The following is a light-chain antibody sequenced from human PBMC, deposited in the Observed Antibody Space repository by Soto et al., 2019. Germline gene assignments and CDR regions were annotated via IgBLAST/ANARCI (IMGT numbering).Light chain of an antibody. CDR1: QTISTF. CDR3: QHSYSSPPWT. J-gene: IGKJ1*01. Sequence: DIQMTQSPASLSASVGDRVTISCRASQTISTFLHWYQQKPGTAPRLLIYRASSVQSGVPLRFSGSGSGRDFTLTISSLRPEDIATYFCQHSYSSPPWTFGQGTKVDIK. V-gene: IGKV1-39*01. CDR2: RAS.